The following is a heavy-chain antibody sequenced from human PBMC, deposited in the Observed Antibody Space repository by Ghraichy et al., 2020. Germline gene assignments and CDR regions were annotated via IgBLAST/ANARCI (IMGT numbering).Heavy chain of an antibody. Sequence: GGSLRLSCSASGFTFTNAWMSWVRQAPGKGLEWVGRIRSKTDGGTTDYAAPVKGRFTISRDDSKNTLYLQMNSLKTDDTAVYYCTGIVGSYDNFDYWGQGARVTVSS. D-gene: IGHD3-9*01. CDR1: GFTFTNAW. CDR3: TGIVGSYDNFDY. V-gene: IGHV3-15*01. CDR2: IRSKTDGGTT. J-gene: IGHJ4*02.